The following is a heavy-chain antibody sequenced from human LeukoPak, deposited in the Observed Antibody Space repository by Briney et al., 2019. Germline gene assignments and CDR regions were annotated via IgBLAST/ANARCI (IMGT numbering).Heavy chain of an antibody. CDR2: ISEGVGNT. D-gene: IGHD4-17*01. J-gene: IGHJ4*02. V-gene: IGHV3-23*01. CDR1: GFTFTYYA. CDR3: AKREKGTTGRFFDY. Sequence: PGGSLRLSCAASGFTFTYYAMTWVRQAPGKGLEWVSGISEGVGNTYYADSVKGRFTISRDHSKNTLYLQMNSLRAEDTALYYCAKREKGTTGRFFDYWGQGTLVTVSS.